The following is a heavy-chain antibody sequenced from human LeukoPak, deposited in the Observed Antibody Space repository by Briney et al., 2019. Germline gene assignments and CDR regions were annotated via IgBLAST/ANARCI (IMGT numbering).Heavy chain of an antibody. CDR2: ISGGSDYR. V-gene: IGHV3-21*01. D-gene: IGHD1-7*01. Sequence: GGSLRLSCAASGFTFSSYSFNWVRQAPGKGLKWVSSISGGSDYRSYADSVKGRFTISRDNAKNSLYLQMNSLRAEDTAVYYCARDLARAGTTDPFVKWGQGTLVTVSS. J-gene: IGHJ4*02. CDR1: GFTFSSYS. CDR3: ARDLARAGTTDPFVK.